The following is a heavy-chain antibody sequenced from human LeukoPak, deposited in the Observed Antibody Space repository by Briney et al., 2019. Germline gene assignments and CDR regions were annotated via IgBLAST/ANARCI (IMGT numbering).Heavy chain of an antibody. D-gene: IGHD1-7*01. CDR3: ARAPYNWNWDY. CDR2: IYHSGST. V-gene: IGHV4-38-2*02. J-gene: IGHJ4*02. Sequence: KPSETLSLTCTVSGYSISSGYYWGWIRQPPGEGLEWIGSIYHSGSTYYNPSLKSRVTISVDTSKNQFSLKLSSVTAADTAVYYCARAPYNWNWDYWGQGTLVTVSS. CDR1: GYSISSGYY.